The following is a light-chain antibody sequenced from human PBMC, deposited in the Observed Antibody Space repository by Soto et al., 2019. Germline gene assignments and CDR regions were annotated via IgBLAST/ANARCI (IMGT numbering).Light chain of an antibody. J-gene: IGKJ1*01. Sequence: DIQMTQSPPSLSASVGDRVTITCRASQGISNYLAWYQQRPGKVPKLLIYAASTLQSGVPSRFSGSGSATDFTLTISSLQPEDVATDYCQKYNSAPRTFGQGTKVEIK. CDR2: AAS. CDR1: QGISNY. CDR3: QKYNSAPRT. V-gene: IGKV1-27*01.